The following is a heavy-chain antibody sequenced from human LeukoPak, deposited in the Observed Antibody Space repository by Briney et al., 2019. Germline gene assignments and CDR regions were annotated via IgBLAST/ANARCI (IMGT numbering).Heavy chain of an antibody. Sequence: GGSLRLSCAASGFTFDDYAMHWVRQAPGKGLEWVSFIRGDGGDGGSTYYADSVKGRFTISRDNSKNSLYLQMNSLRTEDTALYYCAKSLYDSNSGFDYWGQGTLVTVSS. J-gene: IGHJ4*02. CDR1: GFTFDDYA. CDR2: IRGDGGDGGST. CDR3: AKSLYDSNSGFDY. D-gene: IGHD3-22*01. V-gene: IGHV3-43*02.